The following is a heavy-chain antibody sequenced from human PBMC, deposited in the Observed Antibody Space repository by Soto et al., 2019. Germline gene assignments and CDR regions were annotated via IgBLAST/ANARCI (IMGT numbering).Heavy chain of an antibody. CDR2: IYSRGTT. J-gene: IGHJ6*02. V-gene: IGHV4-59*12. CDR1: GGTLSSYY. Sequence: QVQLQESGPGLVKHSETLSLPCSVSGGTLSSYYWSWIRQPPGKGLEWLGHIYSRGTTSYNPSLKRRATLLVDTSKNQFSLRLTSVTATATAVDYCATGRISRGLDVWGQGKTSTVSS. CDR3: ATGRISRGLDV.